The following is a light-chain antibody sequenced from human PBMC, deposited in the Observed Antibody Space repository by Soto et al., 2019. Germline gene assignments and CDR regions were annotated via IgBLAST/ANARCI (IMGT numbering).Light chain of an antibody. J-gene: IGKJ5*01. CDR2: SAS. CDR1: QTIKNY. Sequence: DIQITQCPASLSASVGDSVTITCRASQTIKNYLNWYQQTPGRAPNLLIYSASTLHSGVPSRFSGTKSATDFTLTITSLQPEDFATYYCQQFYSAPITFGQGTRLEIK. CDR3: QQFYSAPIT. V-gene: IGKV1-39*01.